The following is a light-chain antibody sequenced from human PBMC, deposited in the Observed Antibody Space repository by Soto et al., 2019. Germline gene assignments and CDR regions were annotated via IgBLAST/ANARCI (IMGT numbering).Light chain of an antibody. CDR3: QSYDSSLSGYV. CDR1: SSNIGAGYD. Sequence: QSVLTQPPSVSGAPGQRVTISCTGSSSNIGAGYDVHWYQHLPGTAPKLLIYGNNNRPSGVPERFSGSKSGTSASLAITGLQAEDEADYYCQSYDSSLSGYVFGIGTKLTVL. CDR2: GNN. V-gene: IGLV1-40*01. J-gene: IGLJ1*01.